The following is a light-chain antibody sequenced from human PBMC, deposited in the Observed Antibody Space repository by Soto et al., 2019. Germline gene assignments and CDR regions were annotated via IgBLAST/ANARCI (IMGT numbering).Light chain of an antibody. CDR2: GAS. CDR3: QHFVNSLTWT. CDR1: QSVSSTY. J-gene: IGKJ1*01. Sequence: EIVLTQSPGTLSLSPGERATLSCRASQSVSSTYLIWYQQKPGQAPRLLIYGASSRATGVPDRFSGGGSGTDFTLTISRLEPEDFAVDYCQHFVNSLTWTFGQGTKVEI. V-gene: IGKV3-20*01.